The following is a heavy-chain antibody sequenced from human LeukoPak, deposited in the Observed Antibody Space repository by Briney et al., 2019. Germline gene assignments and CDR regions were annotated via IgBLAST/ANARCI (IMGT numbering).Heavy chain of an antibody. D-gene: IGHD6-19*01. CDR3: ARGHSNGWYGHPYYFDY. Sequence: SETLSLTCAVYGGSFSGYYWSWIRQPPGKGLEWIGEINHSGSTNYNPSLKSRVTISVDTSKNQFSLKLSSVTAADTAVYYCARGHSNGWYGHPYYFDYWGQGTLVTVSS. CDR2: INHSGST. V-gene: IGHV4-34*01. CDR1: GGSFSGYY. J-gene: IGHJ4*02.